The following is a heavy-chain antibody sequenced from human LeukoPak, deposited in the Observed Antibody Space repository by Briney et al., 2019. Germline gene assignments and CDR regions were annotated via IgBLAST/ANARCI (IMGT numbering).Heavy chain of an antibody. J-gene: IGHJ4*02. CDR3: ARLGGSAYCVSTTCHFDY. V-gene: IGHV5-51*01. CDR1: GSRFTSYW. D-gene: IGHD2-2*01. Sequence: GESLQISCQGSGSRFTSYWIGGVRQMPGKGLEWMGIIYTGDSNTKYSPSFQGHVTISVDKSISTAYLQWSSLKASDTAMYYCARLGGSAYCVSTTCHFDYWGQGTQVTVSS. CDR2: IYTGDSNT.